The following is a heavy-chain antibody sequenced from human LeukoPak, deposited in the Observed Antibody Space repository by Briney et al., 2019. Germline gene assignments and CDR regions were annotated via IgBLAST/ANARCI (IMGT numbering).Heavy chain of an antibody. CDR2: INHSGGT. Sequence: PSETLSLTCAVSGGSFSGFYWNWIRQPPGRGLEWIGEINHSGGTNYNPSLKSRVTISVDTSKNQFSLKLSSVTAADTAVYYCARRARHYESSGYYYFDSWGQGTLVTVSS. CDR3: ARRARHYESSGYYYFDS. D-gene: IGHD3-22*01. J-gene: IGHJ4*02. CDR1: GGSFSGFY. V-gene: IGHV4-34*01.